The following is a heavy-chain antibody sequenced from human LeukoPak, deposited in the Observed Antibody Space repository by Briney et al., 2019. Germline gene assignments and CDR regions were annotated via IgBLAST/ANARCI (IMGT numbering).Heavy chain of an antibody. CDR1: GGSISSSSYY. Sequence: SETLSLTCTVSGGSISSSSYYWGWIRQPPGRGLEWIGYIYYSGSTNYNPSLKSRVTISVDTSKNQFSLKLSSVTAADTAVYYCARGSWYNWNSIRYFDYWGQGTLVTVSS. CDR2: IYYSGST. CDR3: ARGSWYNWNSIRYFDY. D-gene: IGHD1-7*01. V-gene: IGHV4-61*05. J-gene: IGHJ4*02.